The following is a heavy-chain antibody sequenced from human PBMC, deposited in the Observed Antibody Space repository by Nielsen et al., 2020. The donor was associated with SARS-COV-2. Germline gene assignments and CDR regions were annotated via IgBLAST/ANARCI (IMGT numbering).Heavy chain of an antibody. D-gene: IGHD1-26*01. CDR2: INQDGSEK. Sequence: GESLKISCAASGFTFSSYWMSWVRQAPGKGLEWVANINQDGSEKHYVDSVKGRFTISRDNAKNSLFLQMNSLTVDDTAVYYCARGSEGDYWGQGTLVTVSS. CDR3: ARGSEGDY. J-gene: IGHJ4*02. V-gene: IGHV3-7*05. CDR1: GFTFSSYW.